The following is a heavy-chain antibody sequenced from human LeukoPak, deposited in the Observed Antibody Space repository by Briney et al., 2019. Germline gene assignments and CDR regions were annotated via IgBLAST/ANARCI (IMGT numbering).Heavy chain of an antibody. CDR1: GYAFTSYG. CDR3: ARDTIFGVVIGPYSV. CDR2: ISAYNGNT. D-gene: IGHD3-3*01. V-gene: IGHV1-18*01. Sequence: ASVKVSCKASGYAFTSYGISWVRQAPGQGLEWMGWISAYNGNTNYAQKLQGRVTMTTDTSTSTAYMELRSLRSDDTAVYYCARDTIFGVVIGPYSVWGQGTTVTVSS. J-gene: IGHJ6*02.